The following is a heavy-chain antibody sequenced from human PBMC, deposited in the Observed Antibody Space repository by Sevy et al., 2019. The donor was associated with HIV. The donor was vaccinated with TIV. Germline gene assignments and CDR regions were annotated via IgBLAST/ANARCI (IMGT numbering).Heavy chain of an antibody. CDR3: ANRQPRYRGSRLGYFDY. Sequence: SGPTLVKPTQPLTLTCTFSEFSLSTIGVAVGWIRQPPGRALEWLALIYWDDHKVYSPSLKSRLTITKDTSKNQVVLTLPNVNPVDTATYSCANRQPRYRGSRLGYFDYWGQGILVTVSS. J-gene: IGHJ4*02. D-gene: IGHD3-16*02. CDR2: IYWDDHK. V-gene: IGHV2-5*02. CDR1: EFSLSTIGVA.